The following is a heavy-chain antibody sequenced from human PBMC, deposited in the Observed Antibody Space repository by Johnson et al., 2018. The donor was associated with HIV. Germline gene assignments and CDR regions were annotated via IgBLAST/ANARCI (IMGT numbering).Heavy chain of an antibody. Sequence: VQLVESGGGLVQPGGSLRLYCAASGFTFSSYAMSWVRQAPGKGLEWVSATTPSGGGTYYADSVKGRFTISRDNSKNTLFLQMNSLRAEDTAVYFCAKAFSTFHDAFDIWGQGTMVTVSS. CDR1: GFTFSSYA. V-gene: IGHV3-23*04. D-gene: IGHD2/OR15-2a*01. CDR3: AKAFSTFHDAFDI. CDR2: TTPSGGGT. J-gene: IGHJ3*02.